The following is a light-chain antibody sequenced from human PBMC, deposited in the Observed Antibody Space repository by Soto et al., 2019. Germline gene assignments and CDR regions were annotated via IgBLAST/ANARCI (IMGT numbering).Light chain of an antibody. CDR2: KAS. Sequence: DIQMTQSPSTLSGSVGDRVTITCRARQTISSWLAWYQQKPGKAPKLLIYKASTLKSGVPSTFSGSGSGTEFTLTISSLQPDDFATYYCQHHNSYSEAFGQGTKVELK. V-gene: IGKV1-5*03. CDR1: QTISSW. J-gene: IGKJ1*01. CDR3: QHHNSYSEA.